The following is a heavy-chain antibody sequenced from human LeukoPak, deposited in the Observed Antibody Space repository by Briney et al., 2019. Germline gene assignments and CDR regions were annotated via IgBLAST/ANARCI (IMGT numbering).Heavy chain of an antibody. V-gene: IGHV1-69*05. D-gene: IGHD2-2*01. J-gene: IGHJ5*02. CDR2: IIPIFGTA. Sequence: GASVKVSCKASGGTFSSYAISWVRQAPGQGLEWMGGIIPIFGTANYAQKFQGRVTITTDESTSTAYMELSSLRSEDTAVYYCARGEYCSSTSCHPEDWFDPWAREPWSPSPQ. CDR3: ARGEYCSSTSCHPEDWFDP. CDR1: GGTFSSYA.